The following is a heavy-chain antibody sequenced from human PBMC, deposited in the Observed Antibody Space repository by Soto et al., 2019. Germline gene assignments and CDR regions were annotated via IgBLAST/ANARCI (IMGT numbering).Heavy chain of an antibody. Sequence: EVQLVESGGGLIQPGGSLRLSCAASGFTVSSNYMSWVRQAPGQGLEWVSVIYSGGSTYYADSVKGRFTISRDNSKNTLYLQMNSLRAEDTAVYYCARDFPRYSSGEDAFDIWGQGTMVTVSS. CDR2: IYSGGST. CDR1: GFTVSSNY. D-gene: IGHD2-15*01. CDR3: ARDFPRYSSGEDAFDI. V-gene: IGHV3-53*01. J-gene: IGHJ3*02.